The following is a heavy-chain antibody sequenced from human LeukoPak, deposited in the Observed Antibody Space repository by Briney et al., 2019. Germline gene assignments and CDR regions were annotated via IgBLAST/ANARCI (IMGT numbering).Heavy chain of an antibody. D-gene: IGHD4-23*01. CDR3: ASGPYGGNTPFDY. Sequence: GGSLRLSCAASGSTFGSYAMSWVRQAPGRGLERVSSLSPSGASIYYADPVKGRFSISRDNSKNTLYLRMNNLRAEDTALYYCASGPYGGNTPFDYWGQGTLVTISS. J-gene: IGHJ4*02. CDR2: LSPSGASI. V-gene: IGHV3-23*01. CDR1: GSTFGSYA.